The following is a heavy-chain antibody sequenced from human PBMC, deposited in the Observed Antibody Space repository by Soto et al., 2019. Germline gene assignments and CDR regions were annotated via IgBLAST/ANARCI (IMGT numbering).Heavy chain of an antibody. CDR1: GFSLSASGVG. CDR2: IYWDDAK. D-gene: IGHD3-16*01. J-gene: IGHJ4*02. V-gene: IGHV2-5*02. CDR3: AHKGGGDRILDY. Sequence: ITLKESGPTLVKPTQTLTLTCTFSGFSLSASGVGVGWIRQPPGKALEWLAIIYWDDAKHYSPSLKSSLTITKDTSKNLGVLKLTNMDPVDTATYYCAHKGGGDRILDYWGQGTLVTVSS.